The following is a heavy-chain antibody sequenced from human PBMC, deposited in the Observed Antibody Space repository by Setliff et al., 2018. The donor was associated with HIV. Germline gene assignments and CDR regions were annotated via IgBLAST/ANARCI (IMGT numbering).Heavy chain of an antibody. J-gene: IGHJ4*02. V-gene: IGHV4-38-2*02. CDR3: VTTDYFYGRNNFEY. CDR2: IYHVGTT. Sequence: SETLSLTCTVSGYSMSGGYNWGWIRQSPEKGLEWIGNIYHVGTTYYNPSLKSRVSLSVDPSKSQFSLKLTSVTAADTALYYCVTTDYFYGRNNFEYWGQGALVTVSS. CDR1: GYSMSGGYN. D-gene: IGHD3-10*01.